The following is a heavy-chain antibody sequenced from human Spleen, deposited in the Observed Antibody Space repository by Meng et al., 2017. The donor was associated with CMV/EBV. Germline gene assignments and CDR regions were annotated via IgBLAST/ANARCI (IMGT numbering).Heavy chain of an antibody. CDR1: GFIFSNYW. V-gene: IGHV3-23*03. Sequence: GESLKISCAASGFIFSNYWMSWVRQAPGKGLEWVSIIYSGGSSTYYADSVKGRFTISRDKSKNTLYLQMNSLRAEDTAVYYCAKDRERRNYGRAMDVWGQGTTVTVSS. D-gene: IGHD1-7*01. CDR3: AKDRERRNYGRAMDV. J-gene: IGHJ6*02. CDR2: IYSGGSST.